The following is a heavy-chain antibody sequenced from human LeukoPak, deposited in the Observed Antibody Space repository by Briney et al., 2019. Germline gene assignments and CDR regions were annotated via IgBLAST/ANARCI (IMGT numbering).Heavy chain of an antibody. Sequence: GGSLRLSCAASGFTFDDYAMHWVRQAPGKGLEWVSGISWNSGSIGYADSVKGRFTISRDNAKNSLYLQMNSLRAEDTALYYCAKEATPRFEYSSGWRDAFDIWGQGTMVTVSS. J-gene: IGHJ3*02. D-gene: IGHD6-19*01. CDR3: AKEATPRFEYSSGWRDAFDI. CDR2: ISWNSGSI. CDR1: GFTFDDYA. V-gene: IGHV3-9*01.